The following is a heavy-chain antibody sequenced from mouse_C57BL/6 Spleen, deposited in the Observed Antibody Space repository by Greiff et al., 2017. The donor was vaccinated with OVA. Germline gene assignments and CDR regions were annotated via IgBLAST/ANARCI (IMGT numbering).Heavy chain of an antibody. CDR1: GFSLTSYA. J-gene: IGHJ4*01. CDR2: IWTGGGT. CDR3: ARTTVVDYYAMDY. Sequence: VKLMESGPGLVAPSQSLSITCTVSGFSLTSYAISWVRQPPGKGLEWLGVIWTGGGTNYNSALKSRLSISKDNSKSQVFLKMNSLQTDDTARYYCARTTVVDYYAMDYWGQGTSVTVSS. D-gene: IGHD1-1*01. V-gene: IGHV2-9-1*01.